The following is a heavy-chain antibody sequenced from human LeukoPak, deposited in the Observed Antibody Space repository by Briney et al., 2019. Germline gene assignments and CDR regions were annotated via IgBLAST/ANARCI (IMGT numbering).Heavy chain of an antibody. CDR1: GGSISSGGYY. J-gene: IGHJ4*02. CDR3: ARARSSSPHFDY. V-gene: IGHV4-30-2*01. CDR2: IYHSGST. D-gene: IGHD6-6*01. Sequence: PSETLSLTCTVSGGSISSGGYYWSWIRQPPGKGLEWIGYIYHSGSTYYNPSLKSRVTISVDRSKNQFSLKLSSVTAADTAVYYCARARSSSPHFDYWGQGTLVTVSS.